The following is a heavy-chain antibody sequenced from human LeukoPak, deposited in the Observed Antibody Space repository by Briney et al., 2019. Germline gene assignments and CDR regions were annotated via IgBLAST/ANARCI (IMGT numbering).Heavy chain of an antibody. CDR2: IYTSGST. CDR1: GGSISSYY. Sequence: PSETLSLTCTVSGGSISSYYWSWIRQPAGKGLEWIGRIYTSGSTNSNPSLKSRVTMSVDTSKNQLSLKLSSVTAADTAVYYCARDGPARITMVRGVIFDPWGQGTLVTVSS. V-gene: IGHV4-4*07. J-gene: IGHJ5*02. D-gene: IGHD3-10*01. CDR3: ARDGPARITMVRGVIFDP.